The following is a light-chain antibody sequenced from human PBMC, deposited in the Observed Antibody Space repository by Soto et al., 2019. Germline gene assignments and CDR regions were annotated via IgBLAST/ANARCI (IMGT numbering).Light chain of an antibody. V-gene: IGKV1-5*03. CDR1: QSFSTW. Sequence: DIQMTQSPSTLSASVGDRVTITCRASQSFSTWLAWYQQKPGKAPKLLIYKASSLQRGVPSRFSGSESGTEFTLTISGLQPDDFATYYCQQYETYPLTFGGGTRVEIK. CDR3: QQYETYPLT. CDR2: KAS. J-gene: IGKJ4*01.